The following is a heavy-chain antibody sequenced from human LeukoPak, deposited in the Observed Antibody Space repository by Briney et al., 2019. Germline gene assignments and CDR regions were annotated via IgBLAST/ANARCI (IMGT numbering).Heavy chain of an antibody. CDR3: ARAGAPWSGLQYGYFDL. CDR1: GASVSSGSYF. V-gene: IGHV4-61*02. D-gene: IGHD3-3*01. Sequence: PSETLSLTCTVSGASVSSGSYFWSRVRPPAGKGLVYVGRLYTSGTTNYTSALQSRDLISLDTSKNQFSLTLSSMTAADTAVYYCARAGAPWSGLQYGYFDLWGQGALVTVSS. J-gene: IGHJ4*02. CDR2: LYTSGTT.